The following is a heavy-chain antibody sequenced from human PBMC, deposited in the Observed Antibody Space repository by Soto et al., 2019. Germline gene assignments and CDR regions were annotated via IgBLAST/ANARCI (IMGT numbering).Heavy chain of an antibody. D-gene: IGHD4-17*01. J-gene: IGHJ4*02. V-gene: IGHV1-18*01. CDR3: ARRYGDPSSAAGFDY. CDR1: GYIVTSYS. Sequence: QVQLVQSGAEVKKPGASVKVSCKASGYIVTSYSISWVRQAPGQGLEWMGWSSVYNGKTNYAQKLQGRVTMTTDTDSSTTTAYMELRSLKSDDTAVYYCARRYGDPSSAAGFDYWGQGTLVTVSS. CDR2: SSVYNGKT.